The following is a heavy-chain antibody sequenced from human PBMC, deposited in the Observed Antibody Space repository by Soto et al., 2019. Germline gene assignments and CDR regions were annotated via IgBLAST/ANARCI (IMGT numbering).Heavy chain of an antibody. CDR3: ARGGCSSTSCYFDAFDI. Sequence: GGSLRLSCAASGFTFSSYDMHWVRQATGKGLEWVSAIGTAGDTYYPGSVKGRFTISRENAKNSLYLQMNSLRAGDTAVYYCARGGCSSTSCYFDAFDIWGQGTMVTVSS. D-gene: IGHD2-2*01. CDR1: GFTFSSYD. V-gene: IGHV3-13*01. CDR2: IGTAGDT. J-gene: IGHJ3*02.